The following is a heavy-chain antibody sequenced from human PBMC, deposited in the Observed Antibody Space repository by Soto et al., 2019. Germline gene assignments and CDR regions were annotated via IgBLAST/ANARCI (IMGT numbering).Heavy chain of an antibody. CDR2: IYYSGST. CDR3: ARHSVVVAAYAFDI. D-gene: IGHD2-15*01. V-gene: IGHV4-59*08. Sequence: QVQLQESGPGLVKPSEALSLTCTVSGGSISSYYWSWIRQPPGKGLEWIGYIYYSGSTNYNPSLKSRVTISVDTSKNQFSLKLSSVTAADTAVYYCARHSVVVAAYAFDIWGQGTMVTVSS. J-gene: IGHJ3*02. CDR1: GGSISSYY.